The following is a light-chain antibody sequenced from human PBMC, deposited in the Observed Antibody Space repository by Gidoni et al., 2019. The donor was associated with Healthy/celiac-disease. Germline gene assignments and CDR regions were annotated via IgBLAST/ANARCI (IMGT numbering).Light chain of an antibody. CDR1: QRVSSN. J-gene: IGKJ2*01. CDR2: GAS. Sequence: EIVMTQSPATLSVSPGERATLSCRASQRVSSNLAWYQQKPGQAPRLLIYGASTRATGIPARFSGSGSGTEFTLTISSLQSEDFAVYYCQQYNNWPPHTFXXXTKLEIK. V-gene: IGKV3-15*01. CDR3: QQYNNWPPHT.